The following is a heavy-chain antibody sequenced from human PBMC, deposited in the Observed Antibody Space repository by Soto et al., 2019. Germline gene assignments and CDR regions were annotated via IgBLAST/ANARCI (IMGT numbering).Heavy chain of an antibody. J-gene: IGHJ4*02. Sequence: QVQLVESGGGVVQPGRSLRLSCAASGFTFRSYAMHWVRQAPGKGLEWVAVISYDGSNKYYADSVKGRFTISRDNSKNTLYLQMNSLRAEDTAVYYCARSATIPNNYYFDYWGQGTLVTVSS. D-gene: IGHD5-12*01. V-gene: IGHV3-30-3*01. CDR2: ISYDGSNK. CDR3: ARSATIPNNYYFDY. CDR1: GFTFRSYA.